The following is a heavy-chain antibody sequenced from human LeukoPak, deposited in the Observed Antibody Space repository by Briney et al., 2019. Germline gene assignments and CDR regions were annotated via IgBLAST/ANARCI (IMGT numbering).Heavy chain of an antibody. Sequence: GESLKISCWGSGYSFTAYWISWVRQMPGKNLEWMVIVYPGNSDSRRTPSFQDQVTMFADESITTAYLQQINMMSSDNAVYYCARRPPICTTTGCDVDGWDYWGQGTLVTVS. D-gene: IGHD2-2*01. V-gene: IGHV5-51*01. CDR2: VYPGNSDS. J-gene: IGHJ4*02. CDR3: ARRPPICTTTGCDVDGWDY. CDR1: GYSFTAYW.